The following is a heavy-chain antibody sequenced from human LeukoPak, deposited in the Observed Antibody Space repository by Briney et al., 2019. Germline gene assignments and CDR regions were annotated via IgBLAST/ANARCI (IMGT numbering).Heavy chain of an antibody. Sequence: PGGSLRLSCAASGFTFSSHSMNWVRQAPGKGLEWVSYISSSSSTIYYADSVKGRLTISRDNSKNTLYLQMNSLRAEDTAVYYCAREGPRGNSQFDYWGQGTLVTVSS. CDR1: GFTFSSHS. J-gene: IGHJ4*02. V-gene: IGHV3-48*01. CDR2: ISSSSSTI. CDR3: AREGPRGNSQFDY. D-gene: IGHD2/OR15-2a*01.